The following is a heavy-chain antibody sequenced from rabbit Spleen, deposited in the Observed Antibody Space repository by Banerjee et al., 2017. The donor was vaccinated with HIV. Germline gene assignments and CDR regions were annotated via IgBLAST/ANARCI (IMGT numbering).Heavy chain of an antibody. CDR1: GFSFNSGYD. D-gene: IGHD8-1*01. CDR2: IGAGSSGST. J-gene: IGHJ6*01. Sequence: QSLEESGGGLVKPGASLTLTCKASGFSFNSGYDMCWFRQAPGKGLEWFACIGAGSSGSTYSATWAKGRFTISKTSSTTVTLQMTSLTAADTATYFCARDTGTSFSTYGMDLWGQGTLVTVS. CDR3: ARDTGTSFSTYGMDL. V-gene: IGHV1S40*01.